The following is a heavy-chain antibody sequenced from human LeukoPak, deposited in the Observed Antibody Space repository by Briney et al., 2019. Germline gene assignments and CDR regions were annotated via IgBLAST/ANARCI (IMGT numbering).Heavy chain of an antibody. CDR3: AKDRRGDYYYYMDV. J-gene: IGHJ6*03. Sequence: GGSLRLSCAASGFTFSSYGMHWVRQAPGKGLEWVAFIRYDGSNKYYADSVKVRFTISRDNSKNTLYLQMNSLRAEDTAVYYCAKDRRGDYYYYMDVWGKGTTVTVSS. V-gene: IGHV3-30*02. CDR1: GFTFSSYG. CDR2: IRYDGSNK. D-gene: IGHD5-24*01.